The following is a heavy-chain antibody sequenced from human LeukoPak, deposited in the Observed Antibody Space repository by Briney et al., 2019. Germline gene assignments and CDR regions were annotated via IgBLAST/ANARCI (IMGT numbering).Heavy chain of an antibody. V-gene: IGHV1-69*02. J-gene: IGHJ6*02. D-gene: IGHD3-10*01. CDR2: IIPILGIA. CDR1: GGTFSSCT. CDR3: ARAEEGNYYGMDV. Sequence: SVKVSCKASGGTFSSCTVSWVRQAPGQGLEWMGRIIPILGIANYAQKFQGRVTITADKSTSTAYMELSSLRSEDTAVYYCARAEEGNYYGMDVWGQGTTVTVSS.